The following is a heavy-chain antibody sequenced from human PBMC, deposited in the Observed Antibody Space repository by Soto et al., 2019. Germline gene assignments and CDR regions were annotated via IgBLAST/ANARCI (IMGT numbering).Heavy chain of an antibody. CDR3: ARERRIYYDSSGPLDY. Sequence: QVQLVQSGAEVKKPGSSVKVSCKASGGSFSSYGITWVRQAPGQGLEWMGGIIPNFDTANYAQRLQGRVTITADKSTSTAYMELSSRRSEDTAVYYCARERRIYYDSSGPLDYWGQGTLVTVSS. J-gene: IGHJ4*02. V-gene: IGHV1-69*06. CDR1: GGSFSSYG. D-gene: IGHD3-22*01. CDR2: IIPNFDTA.